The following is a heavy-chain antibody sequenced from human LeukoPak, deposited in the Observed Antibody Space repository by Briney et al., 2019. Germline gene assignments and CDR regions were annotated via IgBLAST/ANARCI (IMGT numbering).Heavy chain of an antibody. CDR2: IRSKANSYAT. CDR3: TSPSIAARRGY. J-gene: IGHJ4*02. CDR1: VFTFRGSA. Sequence: GRSLRLSCAASVFTFRGSAMHWVREASGKGLEWVGRIRSKANSYATAYAASVKGRVTISRDESKNTAYLQMNSLKTEDTAVYYCTSPSIAARRGYWGQGTLVTVSS. V-gene: IGHV3-73*01. D-gene: IGHD6-6*01.